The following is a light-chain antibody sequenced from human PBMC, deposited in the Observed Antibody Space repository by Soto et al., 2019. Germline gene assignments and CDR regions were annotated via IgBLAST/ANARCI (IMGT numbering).Light chain of an antibody. CDR3: CSYAGSPFYV. V-gene: IGLV2-11*01. J-gene: IGLJ1*01. CDR1: SSDVGGYNY. Sequence: QSVLTQPRSVSGSHGQSVTITCTGTSSDVGGYNYVSWYQQHPGKAPKLMIYDVSKRPSGVPDRFSGSKSGNTASLTISGLQAEDEADYYCCSYAGSPFYVFGTGTKVTVL. CDR2: DVS.